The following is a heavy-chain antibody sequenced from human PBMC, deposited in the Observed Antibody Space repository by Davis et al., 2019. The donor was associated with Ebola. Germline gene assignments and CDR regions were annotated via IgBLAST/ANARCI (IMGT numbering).Heavy chain of an antibody. CDR2: IYYSGST. Sequence: SETLSLTCTVSGGSVSSGSYYWSWIRQPPGKGLEWIGYIYYSGSTSYNPSLKSRVTISLDTSENQFSLGLSSVTAADTAVYYCARDGYNYSYFDYWGQGALVTVSS. D-gene: IGHD5-24*01. J-gene: IGHJ4*02. V-gene: IGHV4-61*01. CDR3: ARDGYNYSYFDY. CDR1: GGSVSSGSYY.